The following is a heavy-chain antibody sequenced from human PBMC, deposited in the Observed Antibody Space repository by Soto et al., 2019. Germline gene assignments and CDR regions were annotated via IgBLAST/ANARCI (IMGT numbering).Heavy chain of an antibody. CDR3: VRGGYSSSWERLDP. CDR2: ISHDGVTK. V-gene: IGHV3-30*13. CDR1: GSSFPNYR. D-gene: IGHD4-4*01. J-gene: IGHJ5*02. Sequence: GGSLRLSCAASGSSFPNYRMHWGRQTPDKGLEWLAVISHDGVTKNSADSVKGRFSISRDNSRNRLYLDMNSLRTEDTAMYYCVRGGYSSSWERLDPWGQGTLVTVSS.